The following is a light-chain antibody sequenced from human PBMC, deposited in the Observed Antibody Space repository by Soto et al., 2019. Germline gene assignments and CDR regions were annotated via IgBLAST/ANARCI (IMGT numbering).Light chain of an antibody. CDR2: DVG. CDR1: SSDVGDYNY. CDR3: NSYREDHPRFXV. V-gene: IGLV2-14*01. Sequence: QSVLTQPASVSGSPGQSITISCTGTSSDVGDYNYVSWYQQDPGKAPKLLIYDVGSRPSGVSSRFSGSKSGNTASLAISGLQPEDEADYYCNSYREDHPRFXVFGTGTKVTVL. J-gene: IGLJ1*01.